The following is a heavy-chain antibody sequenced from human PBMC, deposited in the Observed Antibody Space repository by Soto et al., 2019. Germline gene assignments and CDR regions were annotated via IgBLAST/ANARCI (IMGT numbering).Heavy chain of an antibody. J-gene: IGHJ4*02. CDR3: ARIDRVAVAGTIDY. CDR1: GGSVSSGSYY. Sequence: QVQLQESGPGLVKPSETLSLTCTVSGGSVSSGSYYWSWIRQPPGKGLEWIGYIYYSGSTNYNPSLKSRVTISVDTSKNQFSLKLSSVTAADTAVYYCARIDRVAVAGTIDYWGQGTLVTVSS. CDR2: IYYSGST. D-gene: IGHD6-19*01. V-gene: IGHV4-61*01.